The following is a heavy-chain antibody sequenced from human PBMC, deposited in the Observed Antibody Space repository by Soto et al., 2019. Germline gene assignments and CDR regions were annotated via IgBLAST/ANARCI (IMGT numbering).Heavy chain of an antibody. V-gene: IGHV3-30-3*01. D-gene: IGHD5-12*01. CDR3: ARDGSAAFDY. Sequence: QVQLVESGRGVVQPGRSLRLSCAASGFTFSSYAMHWVRQAPGKGLEWVAVISYDGSNKYYADSVKGRFTISRDNSKNTLYLQMNSLRAEDTAVYYCARDGSAAFDYWGQGTLVTVSS. CDR1: GFTFSSYA. J-gene: IGHJ4*02. CDR2: ISYDGSNK.